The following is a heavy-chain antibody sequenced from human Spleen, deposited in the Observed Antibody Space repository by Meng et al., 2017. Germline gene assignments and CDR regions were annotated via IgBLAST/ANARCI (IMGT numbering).Heavy chain of an antibody. V-gene: IGHV3-48*03. J-gene: IGHJ4*02. CDR3: ASMIVVAGRLDY. D-gene: IGHD3-22*01. CDR1: GFTFSRYE. Sequence: GESLKISCAASGFTFSRYEMKWVRQAPGRGLEWVAYITSTGTITYYADSVKGRFTLSRDNAKNSLYLQMNSLRAEDTAVYYCASMIVVAGRLDYWGQGTLVTVSS. CDR2: ITSTGTIT.